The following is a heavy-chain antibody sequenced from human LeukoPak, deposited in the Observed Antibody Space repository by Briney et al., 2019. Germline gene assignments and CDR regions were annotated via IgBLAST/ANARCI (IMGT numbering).Heavy chain of an antibody. CDR3: AKDLTRYSSSGANY. CDR2: ISGSGGST. Sequence: PGGSLRVSCAASGFAFSSYAMSWVRQAPGKGLEWVSAISGSGGSTYYADSVKGRFTISRDNSKNTLYLQMNSLRAEDTAVYYCAKDLTRYSSSGANYWGQGTLVTVSS. J-gene: IGHJ4*02. D-gene: IGHD6-6*01. CDR1: GFAFSSYA. V-gene: IGHV3-23*01.